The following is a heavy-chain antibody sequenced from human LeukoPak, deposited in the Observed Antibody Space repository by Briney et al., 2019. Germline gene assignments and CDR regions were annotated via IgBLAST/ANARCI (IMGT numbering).Heavy chain of an antibody. V-gene: IGHV3-21*01. CDR2: ISSSSSYI. CDR1: GFTFSSYS. D-gene: IGHD2-21*02. J-gene: IGHJ6*03. CDR3: ATYCGGDCYYYYYYMDV. Sequence: PGGSLRLSCAASGFTFSSYSMNWVRQAPGKGLEWVSSISSSSSYIYYADSVKGRFTISRDNAKNSLYLQMNSLRAEDTAVYYCATYCGGDCYYYYYYMDVWGKGTTVTISS.